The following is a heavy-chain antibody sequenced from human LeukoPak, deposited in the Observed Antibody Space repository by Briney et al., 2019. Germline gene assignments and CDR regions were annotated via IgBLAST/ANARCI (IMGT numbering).Heavy chain of an antibody. CDR3: ARRDFWSGLDP. V-gene: IGHV4-39*01. CDR1: GGSISSSSYY. D-gene: IGHD3-3*01. Sequence: MTSETLSLTCTVSGGSISSSSYYWGWIRQPPGKGLEWIGSIYYSGSTYYNPSLKSRVTISVDTSKNQFSLKLSSVTAADTAVYYCARRDFWSGLDPWGQGTLVTVSS. J-gene: IGHJ5*02. CDR2: IYYSGST.